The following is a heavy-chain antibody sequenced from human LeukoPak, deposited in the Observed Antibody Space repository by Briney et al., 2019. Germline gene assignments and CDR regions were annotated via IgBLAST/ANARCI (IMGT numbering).Heavy chain of an antibody. CDR2: MNPNSGNT. J-gene: IGHJ5*02. Sequence: ASVKVSCKASGYTFTSYGINWVRQATGQGLEWMGWMNPNSGNTGYAQKFQGRVTITRNTSISTAYMELSSLRSEDTAVYYCARSYYDSSGYYRDNNWFDPWGQGTLVTVSS. CDR1: GYTFTSYG. D-gene: IGHD3-22*01. V-gene: IGHV1-8*03. CDR3: ARSYYDSSGYYRDNNWFDP.